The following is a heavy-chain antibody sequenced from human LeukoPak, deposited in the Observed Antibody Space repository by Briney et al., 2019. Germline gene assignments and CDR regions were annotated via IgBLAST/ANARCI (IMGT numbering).Heavy chain of an antibody. CDR2: IYSGGST. J-gene: IGHJ5*02. Sequence: GGSLRLSCAVSGFTVSSNYMSWGRQTRGKGVEWVSAIYSGGSTYYADSVKGRFTISRDNSKNTLYLQMNSLRAEDTAVYYCARDQTDSSGWYLAWFDPWGQGTLVTVSS. D-gene: IGHD6-19*01. V-gene: IGHV3-66*01. CDR1: GFTVSSNY. CDR3: ARDQTDSSGWYLAWFDP.